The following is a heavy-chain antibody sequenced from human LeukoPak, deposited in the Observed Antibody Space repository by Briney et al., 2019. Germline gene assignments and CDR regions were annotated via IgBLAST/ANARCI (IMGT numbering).Heavy chain of an antibody. CDR3: AKGNMITFGGVIVFDY. Sequence: GGSLRLSCAASGFTFSSYAMSWVRQAPGKGLEWVSSIGGSTYYADSVKGRFTLSRDNSKNTLYLQMNSLRAEDMAIYYCAKGNMITFGGVIVFDYWGQGTLVTVSS. V-gene: IGHV3-23*01. J-gene: IGHJ4*02. CDR2: IGGST. CDR1: GFTFSSYA. D-gene: IGHD3-16*02.